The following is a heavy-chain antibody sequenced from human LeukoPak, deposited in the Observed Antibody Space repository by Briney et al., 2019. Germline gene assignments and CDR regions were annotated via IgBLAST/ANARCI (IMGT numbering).Heavy chain of an antibody. V-gene: IGHV3-23*01. D-gene: IGHD4/OR15-4a*01. J-gene: IGHJ4*02. Sequence: GGTLRLSCAASGFTFSSYGMSWVRQAPGKGLEWVSAISGSGGSTYYADSVKGRFTISRDNAKNSLYLQMNSLRAEDTAVYYCARVTMVNDYWGRGTLVTVSS. CDR3: ARVTMVNDY. CDR2: ISGSGGST. CDR1: GFTFSSYG.